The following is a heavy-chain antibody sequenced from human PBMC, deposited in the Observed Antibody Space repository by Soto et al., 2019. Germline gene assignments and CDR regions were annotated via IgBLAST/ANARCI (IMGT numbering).Heavy chain of an antibody. CDR3: ARTTHLNNWIYDYYYYGMDV. CDR2: INPNSGGT. Sequence: QVQLVQSGAEVKKPGASVKVSCKASGYTFTGYYMHWVRQAPGQGLEWMGWINPNSGGTNDAQKFQGRVTMTRDTSISTAYMELSRLRSDDTAVYYCARTTHLNNWIYDYYYYGMDVW. D-gene: IGHD1-7*01. J-gene: IGHJ6*01. CDR1: GYTFTGYY. V-gene: IGHV1-2*02.